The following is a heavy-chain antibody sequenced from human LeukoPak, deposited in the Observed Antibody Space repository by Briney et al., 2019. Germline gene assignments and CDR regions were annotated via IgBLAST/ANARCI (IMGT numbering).Heavy chain of an antibody. Sequence: SQTLSLTCTVSGGSISSGDYYWSWIRQPPGKGLEWIGYIYYSGSTYYNPSLKSRATISVNTSKNQFTLKLSAETAADTAVYYGASYGDYFDYWGQGTLVTVSS. CDR1: GGSISSGDYY. D-gene: IGHD4-17*01. CDR3: ASYGDYFDY. V-gene: IGHV4-30-4*01. J-gene: IGHJ4*02. CDR2: IYYSGST.